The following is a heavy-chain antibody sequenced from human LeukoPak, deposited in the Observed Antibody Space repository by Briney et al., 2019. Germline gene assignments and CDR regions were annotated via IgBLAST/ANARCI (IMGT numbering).Heavy chain of an antibody. Sequence: ASVKVSCKASGYTFTSYGISWVRQAPGQGLEWMGWISAYNGNTNYAQKLQGRVTMTTDTSTSTAYMELRSLRSDDTAVYYCARDRPWGSALHYYGMDVWGQGTTVTVSS. CDR2: ISAYNGNT. CDR1: GYTFTSYG. CDR3: ARDRPWGSALHYYGMDV. D-gene: IGHD3-10*01. J-gene: IGHJ6*02. V-gene: IGHV1-18*01.